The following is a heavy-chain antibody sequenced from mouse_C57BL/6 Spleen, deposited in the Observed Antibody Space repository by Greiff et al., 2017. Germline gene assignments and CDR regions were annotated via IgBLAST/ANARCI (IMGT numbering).Heavy chain of an antibody. CDR2: FYPGSGSI. D-gene: IGHD1-1*01. CDR3: ARHEDGGSSYDWYFDV. Sequence: QVQLKQSGAELVKPGASVKLSCKASGYTFTEYTIHWVKQRSGQGLEWIGWFYPGSGSIKYNEKFKDKATLTADKSSSTVYMELSRLTSEDSAVYFCARHEDGGSSYDWYFDVWGTGTTVTVSS. CDR1: GYTFTEYT. V-gene: IGHV1-62-2*01. J-gene: IGHJ1*03.